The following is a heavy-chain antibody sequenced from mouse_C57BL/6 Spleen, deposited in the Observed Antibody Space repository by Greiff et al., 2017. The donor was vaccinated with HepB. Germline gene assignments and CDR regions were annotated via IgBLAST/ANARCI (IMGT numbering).Heavy chain of an antibody. CDR1: GYTFTSYW. CDR2: IDPSDSYT. J-gene: IGHJ2*01. CDR3: ARRGYSNLYYFDY. D-gene: IGHD2-5*01. Sequence: QVQLKQPGAELVKPGASVKLSCKASGYTFTSYWMQWVKQRPGQGLEWIGEIDPSDSYTNYNQKFKGKATLTVDTSSSTAYMQLSSLTSEDSAVYYCARRGYSNLYYFDYWGQGTTLTVSS. V-gene: IGHV1-50*01.